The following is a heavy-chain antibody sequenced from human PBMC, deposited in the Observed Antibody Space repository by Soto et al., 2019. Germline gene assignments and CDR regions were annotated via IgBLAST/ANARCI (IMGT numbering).Heavy chain of an antibody. CDR3: AKDHGYSSGWFLAY. Sequence: PGGSLRLSCAASGFTFDDYAMHWVRQAPGKGLEWVSGISWNSGSIGYADSVKGRFTISRDNAKNSLYLQMNSLRAEDTALYYCAKDHGYSSGWFLAYWGQGTLVTVSS. J-gene: IGHJ4*02. CDR1: GFTFDDYA. D-gene: IGHD6-19*01. V-gene: IGHV3-9*01. CDR2: ISWNSGSI.